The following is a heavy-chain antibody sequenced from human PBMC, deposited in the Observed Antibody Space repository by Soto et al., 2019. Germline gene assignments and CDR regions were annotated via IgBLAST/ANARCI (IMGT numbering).Heavy chain of an antibody. V-gene: IGHV3-33*01. J-gene: IGHJ5*02. CDR1: GFTFSSYG. Sequence: GGSLRLSCAASGFTFSSYGMHWVRQAPGKGLEWVAVIWYDGSNKYYADSVKGRFTISRDNSKNTLYLQMNSLRAEDTAVYYCARGGYSGYEAQWFDPWGQGTLVTVSS. CDR3: ARGGYSGYEAQWFDP. CDR2: IWYDGSNK. D-gene: IGHD5-12*01.